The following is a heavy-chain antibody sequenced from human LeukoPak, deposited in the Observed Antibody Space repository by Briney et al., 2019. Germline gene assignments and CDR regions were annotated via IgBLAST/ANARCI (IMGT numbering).Heavy chain of an antibody. CDR3: ARVGPDTGITGTTGAFDI. Sequence: ASVKVSCKASGYTFTGYYMHWVRQAPGQGLEWMGWINPNSGGTNYAQKFQGRVTMTRDTSISTAYMELSRLRSDDTAVYYCARVGPDTGITGTTGAFDIWGQGTMVTVSS. CDR1: GYTFTGYY. D-gene: IGHD1-20*01. CDR2: INPNSGGT. J-gene: IGHJ3*02. V-gene: IGHV1-2*02.